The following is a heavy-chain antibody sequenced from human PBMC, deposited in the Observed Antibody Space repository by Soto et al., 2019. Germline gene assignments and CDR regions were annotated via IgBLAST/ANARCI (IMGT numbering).Heavy chain of an antibody. CDR3: PRDPEYGSGSLDF. J-gene: IGHJ3*01. D-gene: IGHD3-10*01. CDR2: INPGKETT. Sequence: QGQLVQSGAEVKKPGASVKVSCEASGYTFTSYAIHWVRQAPGQRLEWMGWINPGKETTRYSQRFQGRVTITSDTSSNTVYMSLSSLTSKDTALYFCPRDPEYGSGSLDFGGQGTMVIVSS. V-gene: IGHV1-3*01. CDR1: GYTFTSYA.